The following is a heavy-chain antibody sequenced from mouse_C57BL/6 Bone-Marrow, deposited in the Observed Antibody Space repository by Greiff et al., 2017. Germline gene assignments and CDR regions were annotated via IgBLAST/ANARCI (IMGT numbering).Heavy chain of an antibody. V-gene: IGHV14-4*01. Sequence: VQLQQSGAELVRPGASVKLSCTASGFNIKDDYMHWVKQRPEQGLEWIGWIDPENGDPEYASKFQGKATITADTSSNTAYLQLSSLTSEDTAVYYCTPLLRSVLDAMDYWGQGTSVTVSS. CDR1: GFNIKDDY. CDR2: IDPENGDP. CDR3: TPLLRSVLDAMDY. D-gene: IGHD1-1*01. J-gene: IGHJ4*01.